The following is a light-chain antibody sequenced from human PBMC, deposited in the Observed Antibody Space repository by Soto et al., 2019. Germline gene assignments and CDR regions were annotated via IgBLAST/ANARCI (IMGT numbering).Light chain of an antibody. CDR3: QKYNSAPVT. CDR2: AAP. V-gene: IGKV1-27*01. CDR1: QGISNN. J-gene: IGKJ1*01. Sequence: DIQMTQSPSSLSASVGDRVTITCRASQGISNNLAWYQQKPGKVPKLLIYAAPTLQSGVPSRFSGSGSGTDFTLTISGLQPEDVATYYCQKYNSAPVTLGQGTKVEIK.